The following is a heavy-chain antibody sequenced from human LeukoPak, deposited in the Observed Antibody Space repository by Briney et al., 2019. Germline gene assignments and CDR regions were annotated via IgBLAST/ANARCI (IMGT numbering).Heavy chain of an antibody. J-gene: IGHJ4*02. CDR1: GGTFSSYA. CDR2: IIPILGIA. D-gene: IGHD1-26*01. Sequence: ASVKVSCKASGGTFSSYAISWVRQAPGQGLEWMGRIIPILGIANYAQKFQGRVTITADKSTSTAYMELRSLRSDDTAVYYCASSGSGPGGVDYWGQGTLVTVSS. CDR3: ASSGSGPGGVDY. V-gene: IGHV1-69*04.